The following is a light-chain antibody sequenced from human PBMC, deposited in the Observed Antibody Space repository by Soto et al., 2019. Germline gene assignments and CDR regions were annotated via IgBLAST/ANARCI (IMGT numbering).Light chain of an antibody. CDR1: QGISNW. Sequence: DIQMTQSPSSVSASVGDRVTITCRASQGISNWLVWYQQKPGKAPKPLIYAASNLQSGVPSRFSGSGTGTDFTLTISNLQTEDLATYYCQQANSFPITFGQGTRLEIK. CDR2: AAS. V-gene: IGKV1-12*01. J-gene: IGKJ5*01. CDR3: QQANSFPIT.